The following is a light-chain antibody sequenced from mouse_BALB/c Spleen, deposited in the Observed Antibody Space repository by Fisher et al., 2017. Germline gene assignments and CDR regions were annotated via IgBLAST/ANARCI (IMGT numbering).Light chain of an antibody. CDR3: QQRSSYPPT. V-gene: IGKV4-68*01. CDR2: DTS. Sequence: IVLTQSPALMSASPGEKVTMTCSASSSVSYMYWYQQKPRSSPKLWIYDTSKLASGVPGRFSGSGSGTSYSLTISSMEAEDAATYYCQQRSSYPPTFGSGTKLEIK. J-gene: IGKJ4*01. CDR1: SSVSY.